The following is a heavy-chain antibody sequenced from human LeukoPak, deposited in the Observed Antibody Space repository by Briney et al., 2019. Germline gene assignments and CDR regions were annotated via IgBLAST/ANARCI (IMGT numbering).Heavy chain of an antibody. CDR3: ASATRTGYSSSWYPTHFDY. D-gene: IGHD6-13*01. Sequence: SETLSLTCAVYGGSFSGYYWSWIRQPPGKGLEWIGEINHSGSTNYNPSLKSRVTISVDTSKNQFSLKLSSVTAADTAVHYCASATRTGYSSSWYPTHFDYWGQGTLVTVSS. V-gene: IGHV4-34*01. CDR1: GGSFSGYY. J-gene: IGHJ4*02. CDR2: INHSGST.